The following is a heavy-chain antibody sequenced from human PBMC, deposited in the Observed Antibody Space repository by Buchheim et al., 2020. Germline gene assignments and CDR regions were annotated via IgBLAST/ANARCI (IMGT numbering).Heavy chain of an antibody. V-gene: IGHV3-7*01. D-gene: IGHD5-12*01. J-gene: IGHJ6*02. CDR3: ARASDLDLDTDIVATIISYYYYGMDV. CDR1: GFTFSSYW. CDR2: IKQDGSEK. Sequence: EVQLVESGGGLVQPGGSLRLSCAASGFTFSSYWMSWVRQAPGKGLEWVANIKQDGSEKYYVDSVKGRFTISRDNAKNSLYLQMNSLRAEDTAVYYCARASDLDLDTDIVATIISYYYYGMDVWGQGTT.